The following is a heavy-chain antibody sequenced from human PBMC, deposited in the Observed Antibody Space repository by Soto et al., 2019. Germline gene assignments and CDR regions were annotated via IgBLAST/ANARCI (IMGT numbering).Heavy chain of an antibody. CDR1: GGSFSGYY. Sequence: SETLSLTCAVHGGSFSGYYWSWIRQPPGKGLEWIGEINHSGSTNYNPSLKSRVTISVDTSKNQFSLKLSSVTAADTAVYYCARATWFGGYYMDVWGKGTTVTVS. D-gene: IGHD3-10*01. V-gene: IGHV4-34*01. CDR3: ARATWFGGYYMDV. J-gene: IGHJ6*03. CDR2: INHSGST.